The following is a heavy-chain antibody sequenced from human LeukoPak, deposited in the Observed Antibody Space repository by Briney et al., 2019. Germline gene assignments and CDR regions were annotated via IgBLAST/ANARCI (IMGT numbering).Heavy chain of an antibody. J-gene: IGHJ4*02. CDR2: INTNTGNP. CDR1: GYTFTSYA. CDR3: ARDSDYGGNSALDY. D-gene: IGHD4-23*01. V-gene: IGHV7-4-1*02. Sequence: GASVKVSCKASGYTFTSYAMNWVRQAPGQGPEWMGWINTNTGNPTYAQGFTGRFVFSLDTSVSTAYLQISSLKAEDTAVYYCARDSDYGGNSALDYWGQGTLVTVSS.